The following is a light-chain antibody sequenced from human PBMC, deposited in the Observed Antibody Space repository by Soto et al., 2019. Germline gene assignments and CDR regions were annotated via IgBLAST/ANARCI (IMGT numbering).Light chain of an antibody. Sequence: DIQMTQSPCTLSASVGDRVTPPCLASRSINRWLAWYQQKPGKAPKLIISDASNLENGVPSRFSGSGSGTEFTLTISSLQPEDFATYYCQQSYSTPVAFGQGTKVDTK. CDR1: RSINRW. V-gene: IGKV1-5*01. J-gene: IGKJ1*01. CDR3: QQSYSTPVA. CDR2: DAS.